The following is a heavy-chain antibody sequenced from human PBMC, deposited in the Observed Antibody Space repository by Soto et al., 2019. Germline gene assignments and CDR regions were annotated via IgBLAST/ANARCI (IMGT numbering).Heavy chain of an antibody. J-gene: IGHJ4*02. CDR1: GYTFNSFW. D-gene: IGHD1-7*01. CDR2: MFPWTSDT. CDR3: VTTRDGTTYFPH. V-gene: IGHV5-51*01. Sequence: ESLKISCQGSGYTFNSFWIGWVRQMPGEGLEWMGLMFPWTSDTRYSPSFQGHVSISVDRSTGTGYLQWNSLKASDTAMYYCVTTRDGTTYFPHWGQGTPVTVSS.